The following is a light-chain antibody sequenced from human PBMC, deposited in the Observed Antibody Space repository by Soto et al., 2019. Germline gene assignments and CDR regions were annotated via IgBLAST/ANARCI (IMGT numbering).Light chain of an antibody. CDR2: EVS. CDR3: LSYADTAYV. V-gene: IGLV2-8*01. CDR1: SSDVGGYNY. Sequence: QSVLTQPPSASGYPGQSVTISCAGTSSDVGGYNYVSWYQQYPGNVPKLMIYEVSERPSGVPDRFSGSKSGNTAFLTVSGLHAEDEADYYCLSYADTAYVVGTGTKLTVL. J-gene: IGLJ1*01.